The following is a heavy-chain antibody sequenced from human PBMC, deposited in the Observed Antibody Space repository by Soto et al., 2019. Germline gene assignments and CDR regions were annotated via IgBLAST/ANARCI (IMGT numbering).Heavy chain of an antibody. D-gene: IGHD3-3*01. CDR1: GYTFTIYD. J-gene: IGHJ3*02. CDR3: ARGHVTIFGVANAFDI. Sequence: ASVKVSCTASGYTFTIYDINWVRQATGQGLEWMGWMNPNSGNTGYAQKFQGRVTMTRNTSISTAYMELSSLRSEDTAVYYCARGHVTIFGVANAFDIWGQGTMVTVSS. CDR2: MNPNSGNT. V-gene: IGHV1-8*01.